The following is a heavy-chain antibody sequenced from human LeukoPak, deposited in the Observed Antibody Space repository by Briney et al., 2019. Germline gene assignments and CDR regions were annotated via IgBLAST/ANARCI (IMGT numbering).Heavy chain of an antibody. CDR1: GGSFSGYY. V-gene: IGHV4-34*01. CDR2: INHSGST. J-gene: IGHJ5*02. Sequence: SEALSLTCAVYGGSFSGYYWSWIRQPPGQGLEWIGEINHSGSTNYNPSLKSRVTISVDTSKNQFSLKLSSVTAADTAVYYCARVRGYSSVFDPWGQGTLVTVSS. CDR3: ARVRGYSSVFDP. D-gene: IGHD6-19*01.